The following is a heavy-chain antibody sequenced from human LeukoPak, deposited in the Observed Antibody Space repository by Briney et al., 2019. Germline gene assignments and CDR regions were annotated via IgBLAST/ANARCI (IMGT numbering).Heavy chain of an antibody. J-gene: IGHJ4*02. CDR1: GYTFSNYG. D-gene: IGHD7-27*01. Sequence: ASVKVSCKASGYTFSNYGVSWVRQAPGQGLEWMGWISAYNGNTNYAQKLQGRVTMTTDTSTSTAYMELRSLRSDDTAVYYCARVWGRASDYWGQGTLVTVSS. V-gene: IGHV1-18*01. CDR3: ARVWGRASDY. CDR2: ISAYNGNT.